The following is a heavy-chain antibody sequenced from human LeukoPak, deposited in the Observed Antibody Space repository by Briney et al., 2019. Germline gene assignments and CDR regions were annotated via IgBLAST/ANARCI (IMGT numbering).Heavy chain of an antibody. CDR1: GFTFSDYS. Sequence: GGSLRLSCGASGFTFSDYSMNWVRQAPGKGLAWVASITSAGGYRYYADSVKGRFTISRDNAQNSLFLQMSSLRAEDTAVYFCATSGGFVLPNAITGNWYMDVWGRGTTVTVSS. CDR3: ATSGGFVLPNAITGNWYMDV. J-gene: IGHJ6*03. CDR2: ITSAGGYR. D-gene: IGHD2-2*01. V-gene: IGHV3-21*01.